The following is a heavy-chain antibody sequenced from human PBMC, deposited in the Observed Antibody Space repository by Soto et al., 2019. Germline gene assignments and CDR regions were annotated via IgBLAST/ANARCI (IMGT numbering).Heavy chain of an antibody. J-gene: IGHJ4*02. Sequence: QVQLVQSGAEVKKPGASVKVSCKASGYTFTSYDINWVRQATGQGLEWMGWMNPNSGNTGYAQKFQGRVTMTRNTSISTAYMELSSLRSEDTAVYYCARSPYDYGDVGCDYWGQGTLVTVSS. V-gene: IGHV1-8*01. CDR1: GYTFTSYD. D-gene: IGHD4-17*01. CDR3: ARSPYDYGDVGCDY. CDR2: MNPNSGNT.